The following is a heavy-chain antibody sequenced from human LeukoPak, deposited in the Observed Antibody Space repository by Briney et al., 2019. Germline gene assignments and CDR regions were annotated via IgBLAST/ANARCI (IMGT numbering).Heavy chain of an antibody. CDR3: AKARDVIVVVVAANLLDAFDI. CDR1: GFTFSSYA. Sequence: PGGSLRLSCAASGFTFSSYAMSWVRQAPGKGLEWVSAISGSGGSTYYADSVKGRFTISRDNSKNTPYLQMNSLRAEDTAVYYCAKARDVIVVVVAANLLDAFDIWGQGTMVTVSS. J-gene: IGHJ3*02. CDR2: ISGSGGST. V-gene: IGHV3-23*01. D-gene: IGHD2-15*01.